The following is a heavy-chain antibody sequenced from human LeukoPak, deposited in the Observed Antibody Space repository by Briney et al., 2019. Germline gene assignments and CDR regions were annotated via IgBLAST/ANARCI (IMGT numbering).Heavy chain of an antibody. CDR1: GFTFSSYG. CDR2: ISYDGSNK. J-gene: IGHJ6*04. Sequence: GRSLRLSCAASGFTFSSYGMHWVRQAPGKGLEWVAVISYDGSNKYYADSVKGRFTISRDNSKNTLYLQMNSLRAEDTAVYYCAKDRREYCSSTSCSLPYGMDVWGKGTTVTVSS. V-gene: IGHV3-30*18. CDR3: AKDRREYCSSTSCSLPYGMDV. D-gene: IGHD2-2*01.